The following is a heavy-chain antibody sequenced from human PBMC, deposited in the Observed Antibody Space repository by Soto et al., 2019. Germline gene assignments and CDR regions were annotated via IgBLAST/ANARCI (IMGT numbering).Heavy chain of an antibody. CDR2: VWHDGTDK. CDR3: VRDTRDSKGADWYYYYGLDV. Sequence: PXGSLILSWASSGFIFSGYSMHLVLQAPGKGLEWVAGVWHDGTDKYYAGSVKGRFTISRDNPKSTLSLQMNGLRAEDTAVYYCVRDTRDSKGADWYYYYGLDVWGQGTTVTVSS. V-gene: IGHV3-33*01. J-gene: IGHJ6*02. D-gene: IGHD1-26*01. CDR1: GFIFSGYS.